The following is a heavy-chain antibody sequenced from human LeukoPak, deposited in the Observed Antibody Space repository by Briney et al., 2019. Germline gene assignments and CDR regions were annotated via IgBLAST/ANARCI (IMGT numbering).Heavy chain of an antibody. CDR1: GFTFSSYE. D-gene: IGHD5-24*01. Sequence: PGGSLRLSCAASGFTFSSYEMNWVRQAPGKGPEWVSYISSSGSTIYYADSVKGRFTISRDNAKNSLYLQMNSLRAEDTAVYYCARGRGLPLFDYWGQGTLVTVSS. V-gene: IGHV3-48*03. CDR3: ARGRGLPLFDY. J-gene: IGHJ4*02. CDR2: ISSSGSTI.